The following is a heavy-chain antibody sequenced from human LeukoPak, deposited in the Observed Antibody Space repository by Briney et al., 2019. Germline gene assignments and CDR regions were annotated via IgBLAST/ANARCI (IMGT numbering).Heavy chain of an antibody. Sequence: GGSLRLSCAASGFTFSSYSMNWVRQAPGKGLEWVSSISSSSSYIYYEDSVKGRFTISRDNAKNSLYLQMNSLRAEDTAVYYCARDRSYYGGNLGAFDIWGQGTMVTVSS. V-gene: IGHV3-21*01. CDR1: GFTFSSYS. CDR2: ISSSSSYI. D-gene: IGHD4-23*01. J-gene: IGHJ3*02. CDR3: ARDRSYYGGNLGAFDI.